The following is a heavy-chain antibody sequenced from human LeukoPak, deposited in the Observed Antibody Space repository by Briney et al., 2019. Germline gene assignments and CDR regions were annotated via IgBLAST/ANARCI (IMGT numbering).Heavy chain of an antibody. Sequence: GASVNVSCQASVYTFTSYAISWVRQAPGQGLEWMGWISGYNGNTKYAQKVQGRVTMTTDTSTSTAYMELRSLRSDDTAVYYCARGYSYGSDYYYGMDVWGQGTTVTVSS. D-gene: IGHD5-18*01. CDR2: ISGYNGNT. CDR3: ARGYSYGSDYYYGMDV. J-gene: IGHJ6*02. V-gene: IGHV1-18*01. CDR1: VYTFTSYA.